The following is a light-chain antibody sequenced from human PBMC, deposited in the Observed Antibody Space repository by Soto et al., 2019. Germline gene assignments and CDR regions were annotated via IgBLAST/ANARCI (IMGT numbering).Light chain of an antibody. CDR3: TSYTARSTRV. Sequence: QSALTQLASVSGSPGQSITISCTGTSSDVGRYNYVSWYQHHPGKAPKLVIYEVSNRPSRVSDRFYGSKAGNTASLTISGLQAEDEADYYCTSYTARSTRVFGTGTKVTVL. J-gene: IGLJ1*01. CDR2: EVS. V-gene: IGLV2-14*01. CDR1: SSDVGRYNY.